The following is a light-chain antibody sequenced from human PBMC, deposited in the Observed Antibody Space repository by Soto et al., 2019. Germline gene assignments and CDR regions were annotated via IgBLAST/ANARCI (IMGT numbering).Light chain of an antibody. V-gene: IGKV3-11*01. CDR3: QQYLITPWT. Sequence: EIVFTQSPATLSLSPGERATLSCRASQSINRYLAWYQQKPGQAPRLLIYYASNRAAGIPARFSGSGSGTDFTLTIGRLEPEDFAVYYCQQYLITPWTFGQGTKVDI. CDR1: QSINRY. J-gene: IGKJ1*01. CDR2: YAS.